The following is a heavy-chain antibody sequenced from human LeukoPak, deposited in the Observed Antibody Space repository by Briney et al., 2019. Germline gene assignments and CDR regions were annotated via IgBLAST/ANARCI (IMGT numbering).Heavy chain of an antibody. D-gene: IGHD5-12*01. V-gene: IGHV3-23*01. CDR1: GFTFSSYA. J-gene: IGHJ6*03. CDR2: ITADGGST. Sequence: SGGFLRLSCPASGFTFSSYAISWVRQAPGKGLGWVAAITADGGSTHYTTSVKGRLIISRDTPKNTLSLQMNNLRAEDTAVYFCARVWLRDYMDVWGEGTTVSVSS. CDR3: ARVWLRDYMDV.